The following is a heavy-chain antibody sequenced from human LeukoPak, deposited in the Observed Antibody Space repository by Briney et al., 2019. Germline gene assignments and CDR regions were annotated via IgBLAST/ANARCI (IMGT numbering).Heavy chain of an antibody. D-gene: IGHD6-6*01. CDR1: GGSISSHY. CDR3: ARVSSSSLAFDI. J-gene: IGHJ3*02. V-gene: IGHV4-59*11. CDR2: IYYSGST. Sequence: SETLSLTCTVSGGSISSHYWSWIRQPPGKGLEWIGYIYYSGSTNYNPSLKSRVTISVDTSKNQFSLKLSSVTAADTAVYYCARVSSSSLAFDIWGQGTMVTVSS.